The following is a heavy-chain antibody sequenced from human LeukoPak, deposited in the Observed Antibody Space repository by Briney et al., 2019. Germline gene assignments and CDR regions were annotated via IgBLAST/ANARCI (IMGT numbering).Heavy chain of an antibody. V-gene: IGHV1-2*06. CDR1: GYTFTGHY. J-gene: IGHJ4*02. D-gene: IGHD3-22*01. Sequence: ASVKVSRKASGYTFTGHYMHWVRQAPGQGLEWMGRINPNIGGTNYAQKFQGRVTMTRDTSISTAYMELSRLRSDDTAVSYCARVVYYYDSSGYEYWGQGTLVTVSS. CDR3: ARVVYYYDSSGYEY. CDR2: INPNIGGT.